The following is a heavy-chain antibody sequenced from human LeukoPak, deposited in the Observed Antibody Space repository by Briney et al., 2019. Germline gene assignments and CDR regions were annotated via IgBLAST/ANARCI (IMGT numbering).Heavy chain of an antibody. CDR2: IYYSGST. CDR1: GGSISSSTYY. CDR3: ARHGGYYSDYFDY. J-gene: IGHJ4*02. Sequence: PSETLSLTCTVSGGSISSSTYYWGWIRQPPGKGLEWIGSIYYSGSTYYNPSLKSRVTISVDTSKNQFSLKLSSVTAADTAVYYCARHGGYYSDYFDYWGQGTLVTVSS. V-gene: IGHV4-39*07. D-gene: IGHD3-22*01.